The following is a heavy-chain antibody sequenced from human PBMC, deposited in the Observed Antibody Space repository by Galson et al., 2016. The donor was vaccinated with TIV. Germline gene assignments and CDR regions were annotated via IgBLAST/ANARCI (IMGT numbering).Heavy chain of an antibody. CDR2: ISNDGRDK. CDR3: ARDPTGGSYHFDY. Sequence: SLRLSCAASGFTFSSYALHWVRQAPGKALEWVGGISNDGRDKYYADSVKGRFTISRDKSKNTLSLQMVSLRPEDTAVYYFARDPTGGSYHFDYWGQGALVIVS. CDR1: GFTFSSYA. J-gene: IGHJ4*02. D-gene: IGHD7-27*01. V-gene: IGHV3-30*04.